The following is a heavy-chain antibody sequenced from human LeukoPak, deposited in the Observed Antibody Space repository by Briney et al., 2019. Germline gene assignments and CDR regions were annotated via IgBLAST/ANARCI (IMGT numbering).Heavy chain of an antibody. CDR1: GGFISSSSYY. V-gene: IGHV4-39*01. Sequence: NPSETLSLTRTVSGGFISSSSYYWGWIRQPPGRGLEWIGRIYYSGSTYYNPSLKSRVTISVDTSKNQFSLKLSSVTAADTAVYYCARSPKLLWFGTYYYYMDVWGKGTTVTVSS. J-gene: IGHJ6*03. CDR3: ARSPKLLWFGTYYYYMDV. D-gene: IGHD3-10*01. CDR2: IYYSGST.